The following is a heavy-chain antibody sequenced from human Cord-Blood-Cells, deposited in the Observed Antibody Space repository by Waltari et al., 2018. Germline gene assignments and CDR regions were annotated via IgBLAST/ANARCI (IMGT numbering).Heavy chain of an antibody. CDR3: ATYLEGYWYFDL. CDR1: GGSISSGSDY. J-gene: IGHJ2*01. D-gene: IGHD1-1*01. V-gene: IGHV4-61*09. CDR2: NDTSGIT. Sequence: QVQLQESGPGLVKPSQTLSLTCTVSGGSISSGSDYWSWIRQPAGKGLEWIGYNDTSGITNDNPSLKSRVTISVDTSKNQFSLKLSAVTAADTAVYYCATYLEGYWYFDLWGRGTLVTVSS.